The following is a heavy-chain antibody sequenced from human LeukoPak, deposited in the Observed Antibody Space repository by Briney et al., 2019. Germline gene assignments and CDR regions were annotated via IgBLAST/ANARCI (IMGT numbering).Heavy chain of an antibody. CDR1: GFTFSSYA. V-gene: IGHV4-34*01. CDR2: INHSGST. CDR3: ARPLGQGNEYGMDV. Sequence: PGGSLRLSRAASGFTFSSYAMSWIRQSPGKGLEWIGEINHSGSTNYNPSLKSRVTISVDTSENQFSLKLTSVTAADTAVYYCARPLGQGNEYGMDVWGQGTTVTVSS. D-gene: IGHD1-1*01. J-gene: IGHJ6*02.